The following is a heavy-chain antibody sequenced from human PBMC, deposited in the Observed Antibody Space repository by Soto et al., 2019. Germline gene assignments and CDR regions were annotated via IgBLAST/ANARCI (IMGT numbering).Heavy chain of an antibody. CDR2: IIPALGTA. CDR3: ARPDFGDYWYFDL. Sequence: QDQLVQSGAEVKKPGSSVKVSCKASGGTFSSHTFSWVRQAPGQGLEWMGRIIPALGTATYAQKFQGRVTITADESATTVDMDLNSLRSEDTAVYYCARPDFGDYWYFDLWGRCTLVTVSS. D-gene: IGHD4-17*01. V-gene: IGHV1-69*08. J-gene: IGHJ2*01. CDR1: GGTFSSHT.